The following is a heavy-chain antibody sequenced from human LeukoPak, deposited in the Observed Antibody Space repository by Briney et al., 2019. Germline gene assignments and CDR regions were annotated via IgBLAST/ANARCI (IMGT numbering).Heavy chain of an antibody. D-gene: IGHD5-24*01. CDR2: ISSSGSTI. J-gene: IGHJ4*02. CDR3: AREGMATSSRFHVFDY. V-gene: IGHV3-48*03. Sequence: PGGSLRLSCAASGFTFSSYEMNWVRQAPGKGLEWVSYISSSGSTIYYADSVKGRFTISRDNAKNSLYLQMNSLRAEDTAVYYCAREGMATSSRFHVFDYWGQGTLVTVSS. CDR1: GFTFSSYE.